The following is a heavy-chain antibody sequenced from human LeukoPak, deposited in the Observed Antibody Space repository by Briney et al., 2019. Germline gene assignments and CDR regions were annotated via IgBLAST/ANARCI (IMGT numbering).Heavy chain of an antibody. CDR1: GYTFNDYY. CDR2: INPNSGGT. J-gene: IGHJ4*02. V-gene: IGHV1-2*02. D-gene: IGHD2-21*01. CDR3: ARVAYCGGHCYYYFDY. Sequence: ASVKVSCKTSGYTFNDYYIHWVRQAPGQGLEWMGWINPNSGGTNYAQKFQGRVTMTRDTSISTAYMELGSLKSDDTAVYYCARVAYCGGHCYYYFDYWGQGTLVTVSS.